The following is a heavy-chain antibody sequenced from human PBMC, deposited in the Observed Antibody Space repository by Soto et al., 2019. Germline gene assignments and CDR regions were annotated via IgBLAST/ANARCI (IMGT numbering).Heavy chain of an antibody. CDR2: VNPDARST. V-gene: IGHV3-74*01. J-gene: IGHJ4*02. D-gene: IGHD2-2*01. Sequence: GGSLRLSCVASGFTFSDYWMNWVRQVPGKGLEWVSRVNPDARSTSNADSVKGRFTISRDNAQNTVFLQMNGLRAEDTAVYYCTRATAVSFDYWGQGTLVTVSS. CDR3: TRATAVSFDY. CDR1: GFTFSDYW.